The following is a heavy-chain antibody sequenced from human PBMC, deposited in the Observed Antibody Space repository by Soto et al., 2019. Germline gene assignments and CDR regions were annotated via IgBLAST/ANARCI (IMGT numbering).Heavy chain of an antibody. D-gene: IGHD4-17*01. CDR3: ARGSESTVTTEDYYYYYYMDV. J-gene: IGHJ6*03. V-gene: IGHV1-8*01. CDR2: MNPNSGNT. CDR1: GYTFTSYD. Sequence: ASVKVSCKASGYTFTSYDINWVRQATGQGLEWMGWMNPNSGNTGYAQKFQGRVTMTRNTSISTAYMELSSLRSEDTAVYYCARGSESTVTTEDYYYYYYMDVWGKGTTVTVSS.